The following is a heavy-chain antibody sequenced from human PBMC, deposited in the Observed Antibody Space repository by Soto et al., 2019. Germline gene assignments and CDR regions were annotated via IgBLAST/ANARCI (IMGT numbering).Heavy chain of an antibody. Sequence: ASVKVSCKASGYTFTSYDINWVRQATGQGLEWMGWMNPNSGNTGYAQKFQGRVTMTRNTSISTAYMELSSLRSEDTAVYYCARNMAYCSSTSCYIGAFDIWGQGTTVTGSS. V-gene: IGHV1-8*01. D-gene: IGHD2-2*02. CDR1: GYTFTSYD. CDR3: ARNMAYCSSTSCYIGAFDI. CDR2: MNPNSGNT. J-gene: IGHJ3*02.